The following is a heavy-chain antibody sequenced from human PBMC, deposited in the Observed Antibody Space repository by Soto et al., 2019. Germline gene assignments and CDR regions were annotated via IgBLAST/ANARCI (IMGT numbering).Heavy chain of an antibody. D-gene: IGHD3-9*01. CDR1: GFTVSSNY. CDR3: ARYDILTGCMDA. V-gene: IGHV3-53*01. J-gene: IGHJ6*02. Sequence: VGSLRLSCAASGFTVSSNYMSWVRQAPGKGLEWVSVIYSGGSTYYADSVKGRFTISRDNSKNTLYLQMNSLRAEDTAVYYCARYDILTGCMDAWGQGTTVTVSS. CDR2: IYSGGST.